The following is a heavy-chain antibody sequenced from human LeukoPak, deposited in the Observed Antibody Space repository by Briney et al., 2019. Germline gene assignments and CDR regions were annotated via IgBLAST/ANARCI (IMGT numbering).Heavy chain of an antibody. Sequence: SQTLSLTCTVSGGSISSGGYYWSWIRQHPGKGLEWFGYIYYSGSTYYNPSLKSRVTISVDTSKNQFSLKLSSVTAADTAVYYCARGSYDYFDYWGQGTLVTVSS. CDR3: ARGSYDYFDY. CDR1: GGSISSGGYY. J-gene: IGHJ4*02. V-gene: IGHV4-31*03. D-gene: IGHD3-16*01. CDR2: IYYSGST.